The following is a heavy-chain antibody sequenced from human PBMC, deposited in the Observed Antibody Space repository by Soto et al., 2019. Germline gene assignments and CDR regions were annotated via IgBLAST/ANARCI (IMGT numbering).Heavy chain of an antibody. CDR1: GGSISSYY. CDR2: IYYSGST. D-gene: IGHD4-4*01. CDR3: ARVVTPAGRKTYYYYGMDV. Sequence: KPPETLSLTCTVSGGSISSYYWSWIRQPPGKGLEWIGYIYYSGSTNYNPSLKSRVTISVDTSKNQFSLKLSSVTAADTAVYYCARVVTPAGRKTYYYYGMDVWGQGTTVTVSS. V-gene: IGHV4-59*01. J-gene: IGHJ6*02.